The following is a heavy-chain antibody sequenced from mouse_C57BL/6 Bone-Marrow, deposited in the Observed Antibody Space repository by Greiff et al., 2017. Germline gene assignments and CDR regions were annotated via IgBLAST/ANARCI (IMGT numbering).Heavy chain of an antibody. CDR2: INPYNGDT. CDR1: GYSFTGYF. V-gene: IGHV1-20*01. J-gene: IGHJ1*03. Sequence: EVQLVESGPELVKPGDSVKISCKASGYSFTGYFMNWVMQSHGKSLEWIGRINPYNGDTFYNQKFKGKATLTVDKSSSTAHMELRSLTSEDSAVYYCARDGYYGSSKGYFDVWGTGTTVTVSS. D-gene: IGHD1-1*01. CDR3: ARDGYYGSSKGYFDV.